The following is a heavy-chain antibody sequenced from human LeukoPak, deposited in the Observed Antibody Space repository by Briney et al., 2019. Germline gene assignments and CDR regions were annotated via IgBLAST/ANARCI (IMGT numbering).Heavy chain of an antibody. CDR2: TYYRSKWYN. D-gene: IGHD6-13*01. CDR1: GDSVSSNSVA. Sequence: SQTLSLTCAISGDSVSSNSVAWHWIRKSPSRGLEWLGRTYYRSKWYNDYAVSVKSRITINQDTSKNQFSLQLNSVTPEDTAVCYCARGWQLDYWGQGTLVTVSS. CDR3: ARGWQLDY. V-gene: IGHV6-1*01. J-gene: IGHJ4*02.